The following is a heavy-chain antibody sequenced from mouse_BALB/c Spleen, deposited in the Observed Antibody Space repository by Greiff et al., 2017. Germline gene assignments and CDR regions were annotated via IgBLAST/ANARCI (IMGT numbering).Heavy chain of an antibody. CDR2: ISSGGSYT. CDR1: GFTFSSYA. J-gene: IGHJ1*01. Sequence: EVQVVESGGGLVKPGGSLKLSCAASGFTFSSYAMSWVRQTPEKRLEWVATISSGGSYTYYPDSVKGRFTISRDNAKNTLYLQMSSLRSEDTAMYYCARPYGSSSTFYWYFDDWGAGTTVTVAS. CDR3: ARPYGSSSTFYWYFDD. V-gene: IGHV5-9-3*01. D-gene: IGHD1-1*01.